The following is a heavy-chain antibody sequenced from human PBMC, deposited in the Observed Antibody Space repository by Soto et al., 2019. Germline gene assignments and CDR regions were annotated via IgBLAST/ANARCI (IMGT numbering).Heavy chain of an antibody. CDR2: IYYRGST. Sequence: SETLSLTCTVSGGSISSYYWSWIRQPPGKGLEWIGYIYYRGSTSYNPSLKSRVTISVDTSKNQFSLKLSSVTAADTAVYYCARQRTILDYYYYYMDVWGKGTTVTVSS. D-gene: IGHD3-3*01. J-gene: IGHJ6*03. CDR3: ARQRTILDYYYYYMDV. V-gene: IGHV4-59*08. CDR1: GGSISSYY.